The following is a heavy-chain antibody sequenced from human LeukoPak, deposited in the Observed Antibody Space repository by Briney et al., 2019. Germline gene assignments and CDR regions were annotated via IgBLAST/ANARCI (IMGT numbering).Heavy chain of an antibody. J-gene: IGHJ4*02. CDR1: GGSISSSSYY. V-gene: IGHV4-39*07. D-gene: IGHD1-1*01. CDR3: AREGVSWNLNY. CDR2: IYYSGST. Sequence: SETLSLTCTVSGGSISSSSYYWGWIRQPPGKGLEWIGSIYYSGSTYYNPSLKSRVTISVDTSKNQFSLKLSSVTAADTAVYYCAREGVSWNLNYWGQGTLVTVPS.